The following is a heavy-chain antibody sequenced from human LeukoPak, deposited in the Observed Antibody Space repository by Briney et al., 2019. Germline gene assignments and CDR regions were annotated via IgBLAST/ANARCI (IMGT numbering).Heavy chain of an antibody. V-gene: IGHV4-39*01. CDR2: IYYSGST. J-gene: IGHJ4*02. CDR1: GGSISSSSYY. CDR3: ASRATVTTGIDY. D-gene: IGHD4-17*01. Sequence: PSETLSLTCTVSGGSISSSSYYWGWIRQPPGKGLEWIGSIYYSGSTYYNPSLKGRVTISVDTSKNQFSLKLSSVTAADTAVYYCASRATVTTGIDYWGQGTLVTVSS.